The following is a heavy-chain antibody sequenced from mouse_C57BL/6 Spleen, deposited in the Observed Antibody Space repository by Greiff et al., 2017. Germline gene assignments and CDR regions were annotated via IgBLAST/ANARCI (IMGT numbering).Heavy chain of an antibody. D-gene: IGHD1-1*01. CDR3: ARPGAYYYVSSPWYVDV. Sequence: EVQLVESGGGLVQPGGSLKLSCAASGFTFSDYGMHWVRQAPEKGLEWVAYISSGSSTIYSADTVKGRFTIARDNAKNTLFLQMTSLRSEDTAMYYCARPGAYYYVSSPWYVDVWGTGTTVTVSS. J-gene: IGHJ1*03. CDR2: ISSGSSTI. V-gene: IGHV5-17*01. CDR1: GFTFSDYG.